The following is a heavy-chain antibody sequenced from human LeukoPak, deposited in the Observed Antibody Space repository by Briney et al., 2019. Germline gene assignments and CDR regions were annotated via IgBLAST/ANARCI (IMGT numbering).Heavy chain of an antibody. CDR2: IKPDGSDK. J-gene: IGHJ5*02. CDR3: ARAMT. CDR1: GFTFSGYW. V-gene: IGHV3-7*01. Sequence: GGSLRLSCAASGFTFSGYWMSWVRQAPGKGLEWVANIKPDGSDKAYVDSVKGRFTISRDNTKNSLYLQMSSPRAEDTAVYYCARAMTWGQGTLVSVSS.